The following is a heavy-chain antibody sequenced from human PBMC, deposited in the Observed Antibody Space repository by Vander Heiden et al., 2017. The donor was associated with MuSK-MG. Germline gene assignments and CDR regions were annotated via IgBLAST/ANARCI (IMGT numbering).Heavy chain of an antibody. CDR1: GYTFTDYY. Sequence: VHLVQSGAAVKKPGASVKVSCKASGYTFTDYYFHWVRQAPGQGLEWMGYMNPETGATHYAQKFQGRFTMTRDTSINTGYMDLSSLRPDDTAVYYCARVTLGRSYYFEYWGQGTLVTVSS. V-gene: IGHV1-2*02. CDR2: MNPETGAT. D-gene: IGHD1-26*01. J-gene: IGHJ4*02. CDR3: ARVTLGRSYYFEY.